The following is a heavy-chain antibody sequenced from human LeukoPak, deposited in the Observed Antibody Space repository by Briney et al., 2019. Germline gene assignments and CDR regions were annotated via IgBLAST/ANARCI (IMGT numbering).Heavy chain of an antibody. CDR1: GFTFSSYA. CDR3: AKDGTVAGLHYYFGY. D-gene: IGHD6-19*01. Sequence: GGSLRLSCAASGFTFSSYAMSWVRQAPGKGLEGVSVISGIGGSTYYADSVEGRFTISRDNSKNTLSLQMNSLRAEDTAVYYCAKDGTVAGLHYYFGYWGQGTQVTVSS. V-gene: IGHV3-23*01. J-gene: IGHJ4*02. CDR2: ISGIGGST.